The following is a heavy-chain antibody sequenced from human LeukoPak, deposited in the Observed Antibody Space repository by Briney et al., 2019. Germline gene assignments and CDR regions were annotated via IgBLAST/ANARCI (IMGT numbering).Heavy chain of an antibody. CDR2: IKQDGSEK. J-gene: IGHJ4*02. D-gene: IGHD5-24*01. CDR1: GFTFSDYF. Sequence: GGSLRLSCAASGFTFSDYFMSWIRQGPGKGLEWVANIKQDGSEKYYVDSVKGRFTISRDNAKNSLYLQMNSLRAEDTAVYYCARDRGRDGYNRRGLDYWGQGTLVTVSS. V-gene: IGHV3-7*01. CDR3: ARDRGRDGYNRRGLDY.